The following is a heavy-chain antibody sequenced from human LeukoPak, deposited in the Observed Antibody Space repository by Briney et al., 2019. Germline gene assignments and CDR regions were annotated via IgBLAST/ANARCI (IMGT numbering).Heavy chain of an antibody. CDR2: IYYGGST. J-gene: IGHJ4*02. D-gene: IGHD2-2*01. Sequence: SETLSLTCTVSGGSISSYYWSWIRQPPGKGLEWIGYIYYGGSTNYNPSLKSRVTISVDTSKNQFSLKLSSVTAADTAVYYCARAAAMVSIDYWGQGTLVTVSS. CDR1: GGSISSYY. V-gene: IGHV4-59*01. CDR3: ARAAAMVSIDY.